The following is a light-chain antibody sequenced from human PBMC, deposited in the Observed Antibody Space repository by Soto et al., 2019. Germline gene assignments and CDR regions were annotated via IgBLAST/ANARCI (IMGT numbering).Light chain of an antibody. CDR1: QSVTNNY. CDR2: GAS. Sequence: EIVLTQPPGTLSLSPGERATLSCRASQSVTNNYLAWYQQKPGQAPRLLIYGASSRATGIPDRFSGSGSGTDFTLTISRLEPEDFAVYYCQQYGSSPPSITFGQGTRLEIK. CDR3: QQYGSSPPSIT. V-gene: IGKV3-20*01. J-gene: IGKJ5*01.